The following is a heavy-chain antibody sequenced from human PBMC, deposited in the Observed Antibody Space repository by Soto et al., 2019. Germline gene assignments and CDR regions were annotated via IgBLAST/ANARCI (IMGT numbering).Heavy chain of an antibody. V-gene: IGHV3-21*04. J-gene: IGHJ4*02. CDR3: LTVPVLLCDGEAQQWCDS. CDR1: GFTFSSYS. Sequence: EVQLVESGGGLVKPGGSLRLSCAASGFTFSSYSMNWVRQAPGKGLEWVSSISSSSSYIYYADSVKGRFTISRDNANNPPSLLSNRLCGDDSGVSYCLTVPVLLCDGEAQQWCDSWGKGTMIIV. D-gene: IGHD3-10*01. CDR2: ISSSSSYI.